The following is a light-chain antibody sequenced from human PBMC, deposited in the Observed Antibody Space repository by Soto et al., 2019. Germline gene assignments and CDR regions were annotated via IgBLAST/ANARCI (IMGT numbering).Light chain of an antibody. CDR2: GAS. CDR3: QQRSNWPLT. CDR1: QSVGSH. Sequence: EIVLTQSPATLSLSPGERATLSCRASQSVGSHLAWFQQRPGQAPRLLLYGASTRATGISTRFSGGGSGTEFTLTISGLQSEDFAVYYCQQRSNWPLTFGGGTKVDIK. V-gene: IGKV3-11*01. J-gene: IGKJ4*01.